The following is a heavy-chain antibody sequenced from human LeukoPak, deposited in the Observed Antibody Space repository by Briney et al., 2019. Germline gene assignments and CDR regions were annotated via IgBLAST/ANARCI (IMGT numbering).Heavy chain of an antibody. J-gene: IGHJ4*02. CDR3: ARRGLEGYSSSWSFDY. D-gene: IGHD6-13*01. V-gene: IGHV3-53*01. Sequence: GGSLRLSCAASGFTVSSNYMSWVRQAPGKGLEWVSVIYSGGSTYYADSVKGRFTISRDNSKNTLYLQMNSLRAEDTAVHYCARRGLEGYSSSWSFDYWGQGTLVTVSS. CDR2: IYSGGST. CDR1: GFTVSSNY.